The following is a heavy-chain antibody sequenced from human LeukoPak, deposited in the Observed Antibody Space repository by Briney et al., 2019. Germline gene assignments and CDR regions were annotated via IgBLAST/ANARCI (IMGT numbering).Heavy chain of an antibody. V-gene: IGHV1-46*01. D-gene: IGHD1-1*01. CDR1: GYTFTHYY. Sequence: ASVKVSCKASGYTFTHYYIHWLRQAPGQGLEWMGIINPSGGSTNYAQNFQGRVTLTRDTSTGTVYMEPNSLRSEDTAVYFCARSPYTSGSLFYLDYWGQGALVTVSS. J-gene: IGHJ4*02. CDR3: ARSPYTSGSLFYLDY. CDR2: INPSGGST.